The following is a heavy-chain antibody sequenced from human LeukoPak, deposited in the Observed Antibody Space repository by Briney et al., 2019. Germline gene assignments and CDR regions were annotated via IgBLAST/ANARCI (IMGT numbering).Heavy chain of an antibody. J-gene: IGHJ4*02. D-gene: IGHD6-6*01. CDR1: GYTFSGYY. CDR3: ARGHSTSSSFDY. Sequence: ASVKVSCKASGYTFSGYYMFCVRQAPGQGPGWMGRINLNSGDTNYAQKFQGRVTLTRDTSITTAYMELRGLISDDTAVYFCARGHSTSSSFDYWGQGTLVTVSS. V-gene: IGHV1-2*02. CDR2: INLNSGDT.